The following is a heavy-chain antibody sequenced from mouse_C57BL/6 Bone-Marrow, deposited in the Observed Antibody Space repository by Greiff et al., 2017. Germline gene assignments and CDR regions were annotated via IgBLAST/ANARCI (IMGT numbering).Heavy chain of an antibody. V-gene: IGHV1-15*01. CDR2: IDPETGGT. CDR1: GYTFTDYE. CDR3: TRTAAVVAKYYFDY. D-gene: IGHD1-1*01. J-gene: IGHJ2*01. Sequence: VQLQQSGAELVRPGASVKLSCKASGYTFTDYEMHWVKQTPVQGLEWIGAIDPETGGTAYNQKFKGKAILTADKSSSTAYMELRSLTSEDSAVYYCTRTAAVVAKYYFDYWGQGTTVTVSS.